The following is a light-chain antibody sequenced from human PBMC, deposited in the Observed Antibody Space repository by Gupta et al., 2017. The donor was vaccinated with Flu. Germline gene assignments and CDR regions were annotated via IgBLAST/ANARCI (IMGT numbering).Light chain of an antibody. CDR3: QAWDSGWV. J-gene: IGLJ3*02. CDR1: KLGHKY. V-gene: IGLV3-1*01. Sequence: SFELTQPPSVSVSPGQTAIVTCSGDKLGHKYSCWYQQKPGQSPVLVIYQDCKRTPGIPQGFSGAKSGNTATLTISGTQAMDEDDYYCQAWDSGWVFGGGTKLTVL. CDR2: QDC.